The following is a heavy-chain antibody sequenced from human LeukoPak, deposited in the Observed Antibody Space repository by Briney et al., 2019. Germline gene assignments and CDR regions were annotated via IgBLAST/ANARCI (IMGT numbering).Heavy chain of an antibody. D-gene: IGHD3-3*01. Sequence: PGGSLRLSCAASGFTFSSYAMSWVRQAPGKGLEWVSVISGSGGSTYYADSVKGRFTISRDNSKNTLFLQMNSLRAEDTAVYYCAKVESPNLRFKDYMDVWGKGTTVTVSS. CDR3: AKVESPNLRFKDYMDV. J-gene: IGHJ6*03. CDR2: ISGSGGST. CDR1: GFTFSSYA. V-gene: IGHV3-23*01.